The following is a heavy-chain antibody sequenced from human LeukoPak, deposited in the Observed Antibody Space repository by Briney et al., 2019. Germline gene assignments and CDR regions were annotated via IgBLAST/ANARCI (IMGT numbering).Heavy chain of an antibody. CDR1: GFTLRGHS. CDR2: ISPTSAYI. CDR3: ARTIYYYESTSYFSDAFDV. Sequence: GGSLRLSCAATGFTLRGHSMNWVRQAPGKGLDWVSSISPTSAYIYYQDSVKGRFTISRDDAKNSLYLEMDSLRAEDTAVYYCARTIYYYESTSYFSDAFDVWGQGAMVTVSS. D-gene: IGHD3-22*01. J-gene: IGHJ3*01. V-gene: IGHV3-21*01.